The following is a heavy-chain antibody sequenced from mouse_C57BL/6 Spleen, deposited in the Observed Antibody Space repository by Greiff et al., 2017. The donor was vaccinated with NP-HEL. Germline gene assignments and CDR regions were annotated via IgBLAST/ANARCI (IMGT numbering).Heavy chain of an antibody. J-gene: IGHJ4*01. CDR1: GYTFTSYW. CDR3: YRSYDYGVGDAMDY. Sequence: VQLQQSGAELAKPGASVKLSCKASGYTFTSYWMHWVKQRPGQGLEWIGYINPSSGYTKYNQKFKDKATLTADKSSSTAYMQLSRLTDEASEVYYCYRSYDYGVGDAMDYWGQGTSVTVSS. V-gene: IGHV1-7*01. CDR2: INPSSGYT. D-gene: IGHD2-4*01.